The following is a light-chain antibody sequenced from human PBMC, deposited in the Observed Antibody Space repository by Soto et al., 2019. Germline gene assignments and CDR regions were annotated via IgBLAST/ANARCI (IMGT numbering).Light chain of an antibody. CDR2: GAS. V-gene: IGKV3-15*01. CDR3: QQYNTWPRT. CDR1: QNIKDY. J-gene: IGKJ1*01. Sequence: EIVMTQSPATLSMSPGERATLSCRASQNIKDYLAWFQQKPGQAPRLLIYGASTRATAIPARFSGSGSGTEFTLSIRRLQSEEFAVYYCQQYNTWPRTFGQGTKVETK.